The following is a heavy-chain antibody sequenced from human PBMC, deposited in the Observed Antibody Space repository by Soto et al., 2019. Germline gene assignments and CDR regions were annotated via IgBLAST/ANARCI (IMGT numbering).Heavy chain of an antibody. CDR3: ARDGIPYCGGDCYFDY. J-gene: IGHJ4*02. D-gene: IGHD2-21*02. V-gene: IGHV3-33*01. CDR2: IWYDGSNK. Sequence: QVQLVESGGGVVQPGRSLRLSCAASGFIFSTYGMHWVRQAPGKGLEWVAVIWYDGSNKYYADSVKGRFTISRDNSQNTLYLQMNSLRAEDTAVYYCARDGIPYCGGDCYFDYWGQGTLVTVSS. CDR1: GFIFSTYG.